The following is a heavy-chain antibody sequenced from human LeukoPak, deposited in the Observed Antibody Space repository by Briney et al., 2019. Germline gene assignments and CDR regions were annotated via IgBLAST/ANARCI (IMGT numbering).Heavy chain of an antibody. Sequence: GGSLRLSCAASGFTFTTYWMSWVRQAPGKGLEWVANIKQDGSETRYLDSVKGRFTISRDNAKNSLSLQMNSLRAEDTAVYYCAELGITMIGGVWGKGTTVTISS. CDR2: IKQDGSET. V-gene: IGHV3-7*01. D-gene: IGHD3-10*02. CDR3: AELGITMIGGV. J-gene: IGHJ6*04. CDR1: GFTFTTYW.